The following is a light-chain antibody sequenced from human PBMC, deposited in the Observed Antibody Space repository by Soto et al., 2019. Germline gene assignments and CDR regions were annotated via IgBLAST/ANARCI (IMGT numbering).Light chain of an antibody. CDR1: QDIRNY. CDR2: SAS. J-gene: IGKJ1*01. Sequence: DIQMTQSPSSLSASVGDRVTITCRASQDIRNYLAWYQHQPGKQPKLLIYSASTLQSGVPSRFSGSGSGTDFTLTITSLHPEDVATYYCQKYNSAPWTFGQGTKVEVK. V-gene: IGKV1-27*01. CDR3: QKYNSAPWT.